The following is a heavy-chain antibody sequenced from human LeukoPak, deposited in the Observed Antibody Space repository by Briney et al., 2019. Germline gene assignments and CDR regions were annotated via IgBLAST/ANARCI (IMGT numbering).Heavy chain of an antibody. CDR3: ARDLYYYDSSGYKLDY. CDR1: GFXFSDYY. V-gene: IGHV3-11*05. D-gene: IGHD3-22*01. Sequence: PGGSLRLSCAASGFXFSDYYISWMRQAPGKGLEWVSHISSSSSYTNYADSVKGRFTISRDNAKNSLYLQMNSLRAEDTAVYYCARDLYYYDSSGYKLDYWGQGTLVTVSS. J-gene: IGHJ4*02. CDR2: ISSSSSYT.